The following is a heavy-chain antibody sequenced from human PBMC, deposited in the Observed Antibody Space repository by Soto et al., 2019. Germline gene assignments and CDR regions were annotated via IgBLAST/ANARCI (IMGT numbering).Heavy chain of an antibody. CDR2: ISAYNGNT. Sequence: ASVKVSCKASGYTFTGYYMHWVRQAPGQGLEWMGWISAYNGNTNYAQKLQGRVTMTTDTSTSTAYMELRSLRSDDTAVYYCARGYDSSGYYSDYYYYGMDVWGQGTTVTVS. D-gene: IGHD3-22*01. CDR1: GYTFTGYY. CDR3: ARGYDSSGYYSDYYYYGMDV. V-gene: IGHV1-18*04. J-gene: IGHJ6*02.